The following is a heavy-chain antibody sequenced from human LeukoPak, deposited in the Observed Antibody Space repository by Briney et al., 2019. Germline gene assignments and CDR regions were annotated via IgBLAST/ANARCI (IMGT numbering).Heavy chain of an antibody. CDR2: ISGSGGST. Sequence: GGSLRLSCAASGFTFSSYAMSWVRQAPGKGLEWVSAISGSGGSTYYADSVKGRFTISRDNAKNSLYLQMNSLRAEDTAVYYCARLQLWFFDYWGQGTLVTVSS. CDR3: ARLQLWFFDY. D-gene: IGHD5-18*01. V-gene: IGHV3-23*01. J-gene: IGHJ4*02. CDR1: GFTFSSYA.